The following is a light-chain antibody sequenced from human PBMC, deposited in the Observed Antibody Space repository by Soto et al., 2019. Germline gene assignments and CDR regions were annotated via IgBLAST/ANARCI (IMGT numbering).Light chain of an antibody. V-gene: IGKV1-39*01. CDR2: GAS. CDR3: QQSHSIPPT. Sequence: IHMTHSPSSLSASVGDRFTLTCLASETISHYLNWYQQKPGKAPKLLIYGASKLQSGVPSRFSASGSGTDFTLTIASLQAEDFATYYCQQSHSIPPTFGQGTRLEIK. CDR1: ETISHY. J-gene: IGKJ5*01.